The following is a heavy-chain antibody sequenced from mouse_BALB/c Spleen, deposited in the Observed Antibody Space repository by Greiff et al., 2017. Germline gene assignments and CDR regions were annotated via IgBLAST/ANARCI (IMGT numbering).Heavy chain of an antibody. Sequence: VQLQQPGAELVMPGASVKMSCKASGYTFTDYWMHWVKQRPGQGLEWIGAIDTSDSYTSYNQKFKGKATLTVDESSSTAYMQLSSLTSEDSAVYYCARDYGSSSWFAYWGQGTLVTVSA. V-gene: IGHV1-69*01. CDR3: ARDYGSSSWFAY. CDR2: IDTSDSYT. D-gene: IGHD1-1*01. J-gene: IGHJ3*01. CDR1: GYTFTDYW.